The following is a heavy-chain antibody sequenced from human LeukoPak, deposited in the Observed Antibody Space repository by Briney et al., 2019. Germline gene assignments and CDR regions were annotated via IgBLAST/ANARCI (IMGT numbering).Heavy chain of an antibody. Sequence: GSLRLSCAASGFTFSSYAMHWIRQPPGKGLEWIGSIYYSGSTYYNPSLKSRVTISVDTSKNQFSLKLSSVTAADTAVYYCARMAAAGNERIDYWGQGTLVTVSS. J-gene: IGHJ4*02. D-gene: IGHD6-13*01. CDR2: IYYSGST. V-gene: IGHV4-39*01. CDR3: ARMAAAGNERIDY. CDR1: GFTFSSYA.